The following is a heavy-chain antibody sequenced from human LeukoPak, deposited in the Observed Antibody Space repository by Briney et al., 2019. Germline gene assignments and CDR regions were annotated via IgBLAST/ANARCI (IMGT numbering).Heavy chain of an antibody. CDR3: ARTYVPPWYFDL. J-gene: IGHJ2*01. CDR1: GGSISSSSYY. Sequence: SETLSLTCTVSGGSISSSSYYWGWIRQPPGKGLEWIGSIYYSGSTYYNPSLKSRVTISVDTSKNQFSLKLSSVTAADTAVYYCARTYVPPWYFDLWGRGTLVTVSS. D-gene: IGHD2-2*01. CDR2: IYYSGST. V-gene: IGHV4-39*01.